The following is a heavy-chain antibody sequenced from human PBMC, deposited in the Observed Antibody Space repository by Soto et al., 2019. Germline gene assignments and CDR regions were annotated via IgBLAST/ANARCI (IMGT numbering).Heavy chain of an antibody. Sequence: ASVKVSCKASGYTFTSYGISWVRQAPGQGLEWMGWISAYNGNTNYAQKLQGRVTMTTDTSTSTAYMELSSLRSEDTAVYYCARDSHILTGYSIDYYYYYGMDVWGQGTTVTVSS. V-gene: IGHV1-18*01. J-gene: IGHJ6*02. CDR3: ARDSHILTGYSIDYYYYYGMDV. CDR1: GYTFTSYG. CDR2: ISAYNGNT. D-gene: IGHD3-9*01.